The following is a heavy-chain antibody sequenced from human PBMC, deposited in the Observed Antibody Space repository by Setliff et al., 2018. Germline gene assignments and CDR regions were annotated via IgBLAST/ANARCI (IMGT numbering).Heavy chain of an antibody. CDR2: INPRTGVT. V-gene: IGHV1-2*02. CDR1: GYTFTGHY. D-gene: IGHD3-10*01. Sequence: ASVKVSCKASGYTFTGHYIHWVRQAPGQGLVWMGWINPRTGVTNSAQKFQGRVTMTRDTSITTVYMDLSRLKSDDTAVYYRARGTDYHGSGSYWAKDVWGKGTTVTVSS. CDR3: ARGTDYHGSGSYWAKDV. J-gene: IGHJ6*04.